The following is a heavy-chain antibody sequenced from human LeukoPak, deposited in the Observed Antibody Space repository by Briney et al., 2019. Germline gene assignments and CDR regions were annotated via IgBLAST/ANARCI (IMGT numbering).Heavy chain of an antibody. J-gene: IGHJ6*03. CDR2: INHSGST. CDR1: GGSFSGYY. V-gene: IGHV4-34*01. Sequence: SETLSLTCAVYGGSFSGYYWSWIRQPPGKGLEWIGEINHSGSTNYNPSLKSRVTISVDTTKNQFSLKLSSVTAADTAVYYCAKGRRFYYYYYMDVWGKGTTVTVSS. D-gene: IGHD1-1*01. CDR3: AKGRRFYYYYYMDV.